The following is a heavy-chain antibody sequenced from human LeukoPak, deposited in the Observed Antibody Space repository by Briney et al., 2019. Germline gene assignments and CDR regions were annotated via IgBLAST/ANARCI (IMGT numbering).Heavy chain of an antibody. CDR1: GFTFSSYW. V-gene: IGHV3-74*01. CDR3: ARASYYDSSGHYRSYYFGY. D-gene: IGHD3-22*01. J-gene: IGHJ4*02. CDR2: VNGDGNIT. Sequence: GGSLRLSCAASGFTFSSYWMHWVRQAPGKGLVWLSRVNGDGNITTYADSVKGRFTISRDTSKNTLYLQMSSLRAEDTAVYYCARASYYDSSGHYRSYYFGYWGQGTLVTVSS.